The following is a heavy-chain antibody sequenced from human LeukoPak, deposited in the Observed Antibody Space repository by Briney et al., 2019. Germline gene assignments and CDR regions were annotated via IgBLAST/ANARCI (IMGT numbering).Heavy chain of an antibody. CDR3: VGWGISGITNH. J-gene: IGHJ4*02. CDR1: ELTSSTSW. D-gene: IGHD1-7*01. Sequence: GGSLRLSCAASELTSSTSWMSWVRQAPGKGLEWVAQTKQDGSEKYHVDSVQGRFTTSRDKNSLFLQMNSVRAEDTAVYYCVGWGISGITNHWGQGTLVTVSS. V-gene: IGHV3-7*01. CDR2: TKQDGSEK.